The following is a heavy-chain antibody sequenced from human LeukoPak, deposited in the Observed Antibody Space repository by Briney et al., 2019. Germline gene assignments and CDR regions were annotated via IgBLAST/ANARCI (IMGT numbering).Heavy chain of an antibody. D-gene: IGHD2-2*01. CDR1: GFTFSDYY. V-gene: IGHV3-11*04. J-gene: IGHJ4*02. Sequence: GGSLRLSCAASGFTFSDYYMSWIRQAPGKGLEWVSSISSSGSTIYYADSVKGRFTISRDNAKNSLYLQMNSLRAEDTAVYYCAREYAKHYFDYWGQGTLVTVSS. CDR2: ISSSGSTI. CDR3: AREYAKHYFDY.